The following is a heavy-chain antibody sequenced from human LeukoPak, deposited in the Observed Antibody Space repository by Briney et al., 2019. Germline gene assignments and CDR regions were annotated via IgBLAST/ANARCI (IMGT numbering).Heavy chain of an antibody. Sequence: GGSLRLSCAASGFTFSSYGMSWVRRAPGKGLEWVSAISGSGGSTYYADSARGRFTISRDNSKNTLYLQMNSLRAEDTAVYYCAKDEQWLNFMDAFDIWGQGTMVTVSS. CDR1: GFTFSSYG. CDR3: AKDEQWLNFMDAFDI. CDR2: ISGSGGST. J-gene: IGHJ3*02. D-gene: IGHD6-19*01. V-gene: IGHV3-23*01.